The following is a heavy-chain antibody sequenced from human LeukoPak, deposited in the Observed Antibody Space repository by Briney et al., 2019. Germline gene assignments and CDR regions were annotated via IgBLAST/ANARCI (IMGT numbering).Heavy chain of an antibody. CDR1: GYPFPSYY. Sequence: GASAKVSCKASGYPFPSYYRHWVRRAPEKGLEGLGIINPSGGSTSYAQKFQGRVTMTRDTSTSTVYMELSSLRSEDTAVYYCARDRARAAEYFQHWGQGTLVTVSS. CDR2: INPSGGST. J-gene: IGHJ1*01. V-gene: IGHV1-46*01. CDR3: ARDRARAAEYFQH.